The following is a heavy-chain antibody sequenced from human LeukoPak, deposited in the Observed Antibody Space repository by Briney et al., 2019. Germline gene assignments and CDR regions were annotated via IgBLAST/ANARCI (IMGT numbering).Heavy chain of an antibody. CDR1: GFTFSSYS. CDR3: ARGVVIMDWFDP. V-gene: IGHV3-21*01. D-gene: IGHD3-3*01. CDR2: ISSSSSYI. J-gene: IGHJ5*02. Sequence: GGSLRLSCAASGFTFSSYSMNWVRQAPGKGLEWVSSISSSSSYIYYADSVKGRFTISRDNAKNSLYLQMNSLRAEDTAVYYCARGVVIMDWFDPWGQGTLVTVSS.